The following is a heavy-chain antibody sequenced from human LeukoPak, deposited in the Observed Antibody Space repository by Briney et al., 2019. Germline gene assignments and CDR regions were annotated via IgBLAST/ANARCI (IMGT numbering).Heavy chain of an antibody. D-gene: IGHD5-24*01. J-gene: IGHJ4*02. CDR3: ARESRQNNYLSFDY. CDR2: ISSSSSSI. V-gene: IGHV3-48*04. CDR1: GFTFSSYS. Sequence: PGGSLRLSCAASGFTFSSYSMNWVRQAPGKGLEWVSYISSSSSSIYYADSVKGRFTISRDNAKNSLYLQMNSLRAEDTAVYYCARESRQNNYLSFDYWGQGTLVTVSS.